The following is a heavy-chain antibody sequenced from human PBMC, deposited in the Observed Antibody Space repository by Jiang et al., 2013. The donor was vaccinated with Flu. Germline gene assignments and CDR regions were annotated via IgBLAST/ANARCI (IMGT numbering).Heavy chain of an antibody. CDR3: ARLVYSSGTNAFEM. CDR1: GFNFPIYW. V-gene: IGHV5-51*01. CDR2: IYPGDSET. Sequence: GAEVKKPGESLKISCKTSGFNFPIYWIAWVRQMPGKGLEWMGIIYPGDSETIYSPSFQGQVSISADTSTTTAYLQWTSLKASDTAMYYCARLVYSSGTNAFEMWGQGDNGQCLF. D-gene: IGHD3-10*01. J-gene: IGHJ3*02.